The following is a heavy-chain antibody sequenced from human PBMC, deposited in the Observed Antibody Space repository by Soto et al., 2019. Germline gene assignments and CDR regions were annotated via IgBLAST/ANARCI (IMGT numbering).Heavy chain of an antibody. CDR2: IWYDGTKK. Sequence: GGSLRLSCEASGFSFNTYGMHWVRQAPGKGLEWVALIWYDGTKKYYADSVKGRSTISRDNSKNTLYLQMNSLIVEDTAVYYCARRVNYFDYWGQGTLVTVS. CDR1: GFSFNTYG. CDR3: ARRVNYFDY. J-gene: IGHJ4*02. V-gene: IGHV3-33*01.